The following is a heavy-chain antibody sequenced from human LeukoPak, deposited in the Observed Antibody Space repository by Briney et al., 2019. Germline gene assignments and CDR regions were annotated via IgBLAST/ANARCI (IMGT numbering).Heavy chain of an antibody. V-gene: IGHV3-72*01. D-gene: IGHD3-10*01. Sequence: PGGSLRLSCAASGFTFSDYYMDWVCQAPGKGLEWVGRVRNKVMSYTTEYAASVKGRFTISRDDSKNSLYLQMNSLKIEDSAVYYCARADFHGSGSYYRYWGQGALVTVSS. J-gene: IGHJ4*02. CDR2: VRNKVMSYTT. CDR3: ARADFHGSGSYYRY. CDR1: GFTFSDYY.